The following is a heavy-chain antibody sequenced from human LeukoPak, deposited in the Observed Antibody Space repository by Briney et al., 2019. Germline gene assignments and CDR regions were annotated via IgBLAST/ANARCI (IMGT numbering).Heavy chain of an antibody. Sequence: SETLSLTCTVSGGSISSSSYYWGWIRQPPGKGLEWIGSIYYSGSTYYNPSLKSRVTISVDTSKNQFSLKLSSVTAADTAVYYCARVEGVDYDFWSGYSNWFDPWGQGTLVTVSS. CDR2: IYYSGST. CDR3: ARVEGVDYDFWSGYSNWFDP. J-gene: IGHJ5*02. CDR1: GGSISSSSYY. D-gene: IGHD3-3*01. V-gene: IGHV4-39*01.